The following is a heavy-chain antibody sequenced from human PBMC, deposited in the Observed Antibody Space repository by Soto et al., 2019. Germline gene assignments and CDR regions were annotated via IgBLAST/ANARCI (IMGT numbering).Heavy chain of an antibody. CDR3: ATGAYDSSGYYYVRAFDI. V-gene: IGHV1-24*01. Sequence: ASVKVSCKVSGYTLTELSMHWVRQAPGKGLEWMGGFDPEDGETIYAQKFQGRVTMTEDTSTDTAYMELSSLRSEDTAVYYCATGAYDSSGYYYVRAFDICGQGTMVTV. CDR2: FDPEDGET. CDR1: GYTLTELS. J-gene: IGHJ3*02. D-gene: IGHD3-22*01.